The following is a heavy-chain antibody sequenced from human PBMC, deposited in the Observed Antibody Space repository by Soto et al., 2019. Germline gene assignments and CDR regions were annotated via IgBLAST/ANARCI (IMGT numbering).Heavy chain of an antibody. CDR1: GFTFSSYE. V-gene: IGHV3-48*03. Sequence: GGSLRLSCAASGFTFSSYEMNWVRQAPGKGLEWVSYISSSGSTIYYADSVKGRFTISRDNAKNSLYLQMNSLRAEDTAVYYCARAGIYGDPGVYYYGMDVWGQGTTVTVSS. CDR3: ARAGIYGDPGVYYYGMDV. J-gene: IGHJ6*02. CDR2: ISSSGSTI. D-gene: IGHD4-17*01.